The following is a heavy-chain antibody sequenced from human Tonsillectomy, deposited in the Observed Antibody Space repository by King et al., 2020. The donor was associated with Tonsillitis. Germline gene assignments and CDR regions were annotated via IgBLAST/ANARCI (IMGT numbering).Heavy chain of an antibody. CDR1: GFTFSSYG. CDR3: AIDSRLQWLSLFDY. J-gene: IGHJ4*02. V-gene: IGHV3-30*03. Sequence: VQLVQSGGGVVQPGRSLRLSCAASGFTFSSYGMHWVRQAPGKGLEWVAVISYDGSNKYYADSVKGRFTISRDNSKNTLYLQMNSLRAEDTAVYYCAIDSRLQWLSLFDYWGQGTLVTVSS. D-gene: IGHD6-19*01. CDR2: ISYDGSNK.